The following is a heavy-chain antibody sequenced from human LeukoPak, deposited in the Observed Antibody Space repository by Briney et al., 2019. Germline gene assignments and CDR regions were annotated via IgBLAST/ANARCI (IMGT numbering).Heavy chain of an antibody. V-gene: IGHV3-23*01. CDR1: GFAFSSYA. D-gene: IGHD6-19*01. Sequence: GASLRLSCAASGFAFSSYAMSWVRQAPGKGLEWVSAISGSGGSTYYADSVKGRFTISRDNSKNTLYLQMNSLRAEDTAVYYCAKGIAVAGDYWGQGTLVTVSS. CDR2: ISGSGGST. J-gene: IGHJ4*02. CDR3: AKGIAVAGDY.